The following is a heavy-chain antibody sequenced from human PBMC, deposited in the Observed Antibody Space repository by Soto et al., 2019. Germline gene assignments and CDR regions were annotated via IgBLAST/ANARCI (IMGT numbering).Heavy chain of an antibody. CDR1: GFTFSSYG. D-gene: IGHD5-18*01. V-gene: IGHV4-34*01. J-gene: IGHJ4*02. CDR2: INHSGST. CDR3: ARSYGPGYTFDY. Sequence: GSLRLSCAASGFTFSSYGMHWIRQPPGKGLEWIGEINHSGSTNYNPSLKSRVTISVDTSKNQFSLKLSSVTAADTAVYYCARSYGPGYTFDYWGQGTLVTVSS.